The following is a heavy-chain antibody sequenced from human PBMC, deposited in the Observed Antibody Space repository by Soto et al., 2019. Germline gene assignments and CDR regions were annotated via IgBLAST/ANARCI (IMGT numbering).Heavy chain of an antibody. J-gene: IGHJ4*02. CDR3: ARDRTLTYYYDSSVSPFDY. Sequence: ASVKVSGKAYDFSFTSHGISWVRQAPGQGLEWMGWINPNSGGTNYAQKFQGRVTMTRDTSISTAYMELSRLRSDDTAVYYCARDRTLTYYYDSSVSPFDYWGQGTLVNVSS. D-gene: IGHD3-22*01. V-gene: IGHV1-2*02. CDR1: DFSFTSHG. CDR2: INPNSGGT.